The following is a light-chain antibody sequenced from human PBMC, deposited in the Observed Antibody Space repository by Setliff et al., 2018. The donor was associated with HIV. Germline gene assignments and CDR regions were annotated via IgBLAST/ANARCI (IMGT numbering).Light chain of an antibody. CDR3: SSYTNITTRV. J-gene: IGLJ1*01. CDR2: DVS. Sequence: SALTQPASVSGSRGQSITISCTGTSSDVGAYNYVSWYQQHPGKAPKLMIFDVSNRPSGVSSRFSASKSGNTASLTISGLQTEDEADYYCSSYTNITTRVFGTGTKVTVL. CDR1: SSDVGAYNY. V-gene: IGLV2-14*03.